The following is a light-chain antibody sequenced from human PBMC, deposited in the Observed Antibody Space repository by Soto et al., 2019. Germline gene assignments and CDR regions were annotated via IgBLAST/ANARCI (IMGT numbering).Light chain of an antibody. V-gene: IGLV2-14*01. CDR1: SSDVGGYNY. CDR2: DVS. J-gene: IGLJ2*01. Sequence: QSALTQPASVSGSPGQSITISCTGTSSDVGGYNYVSWYQQHPGKAPKLMIYDVSNRPSGVSNRFSGPKSGNTASLTISGLQAEDEADYYCSSYTSSSTLGHVVFGGGTQLTVL. CDR3: SSYTSSSTLGHVV.